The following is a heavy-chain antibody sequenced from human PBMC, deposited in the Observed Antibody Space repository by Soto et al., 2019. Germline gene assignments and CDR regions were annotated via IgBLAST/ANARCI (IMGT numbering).Heavy chain of an antibody. J-gene: IGHJ6*03. CDR2: ISGSGGST. V-gene: IGHV3-23*01. Sequence: GGSLRLSCAASGFTFSSYAMSWVRQAPGKGLEWVSAISGSGGSTYYADSVKGRFTISRDNSKNTLYLQMNSLRAEDTAVYYCAKGAKMVYALLSRPPRVLGYMDVWGKGTTVTVSS. CDR3: AKGAKMVYALLSRPPRVLGYMDV. CDR1: GFTFSSYA. D-gene: IGHD2-8*01.